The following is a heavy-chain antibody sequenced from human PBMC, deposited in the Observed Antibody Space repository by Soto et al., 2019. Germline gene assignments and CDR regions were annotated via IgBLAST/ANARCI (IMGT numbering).Heavy chain of an antibody. CDR1: GGTFSSYA. Sequence: ASVKVSWKASGGTFSSYAISWVRQAPGQGLEWMGWINAGNGNTKYSQKFQGRVTITRDTSASTAYMELSSLRSEDTAVYYCARDMGFGLSDFWAQGTLVTVPQ. D-gene: IGHD3-10*01. CDR2: INAGNGNT. V-gene: IGHV1-3*01. J-gene: IGHJ4*02. CDR3: ARDMGFGLSDF.